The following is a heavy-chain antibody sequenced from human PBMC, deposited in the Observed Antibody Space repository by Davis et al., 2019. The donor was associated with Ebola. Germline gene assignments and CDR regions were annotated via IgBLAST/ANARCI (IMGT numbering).Heavy chain of an antibody. CDR3: ARASLLWFSELTKTPDYYYYYGMDV. CDR1: AYTFTGYY. D-gene: IGHD3-10*01. V-gene: IGHV1-2*04. J-gene: IGHJ6*02. Sequence: ASAQVSCKTSAYTFTGYYMHWGRQAPGQGLELMGWINPNSGGTNYAQKFQGWVTMTRDTSISTAYMELSSLRSEDTAVYYCARASLLWFSELTKTPDYYYYYGMDVWGQGTTVTVSS. CDR2: INPNSGGT.